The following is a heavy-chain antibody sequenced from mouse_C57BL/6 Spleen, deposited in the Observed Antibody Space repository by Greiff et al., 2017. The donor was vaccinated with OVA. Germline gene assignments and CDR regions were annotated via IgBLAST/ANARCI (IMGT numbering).Heavy chain of an antibody. D-gene: IGHD1-1*01. CDR3: ARKNTGVGFDY. J-gene: IGHJ2*01. CDR1: GYTFTSYT. V-gene: IGHV1-4*01. Sequence: VQLQESGAELARPGASVKMSCKASGYTFTSYTMHWVKQRPGQGLEWIGYINPSSGYTKYNQKFKDKATLTADKSSSTAYMQLSSLTSEDSAVYYCARKNTGVGFDYWGQGTTLTVSS. CDR2: INPSSGYT.